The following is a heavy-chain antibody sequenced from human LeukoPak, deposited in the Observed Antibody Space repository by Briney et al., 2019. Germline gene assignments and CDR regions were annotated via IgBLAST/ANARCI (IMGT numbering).Heavy chain of an antibody. D-gene: IGHD3-10*01. Sequence: PSETLSLTCTVSGGSIRSHYWTWIRQPPGKGLEWIGYIYHNGLINHNPSLKSRVTISVDTSKNQFSLKLSSVTAADTAVYYCAREPRWFGELFDYYYYMDVWGKGTTVTVSS. CDR2: IYHNGLI. J-gene: IGHJ6*03. V-gene: IGHV4-59*11. CDR1: GGSIRSHY. CDR3: AREPRWFGELFDYYYYMDV.